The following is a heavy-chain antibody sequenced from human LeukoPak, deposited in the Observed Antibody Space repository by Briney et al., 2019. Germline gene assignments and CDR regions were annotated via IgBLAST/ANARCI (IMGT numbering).Heavy chain of an antibody. Sequence: ASVTVSCKPSGYTLTSYFMHWVRQAPGQGLEWMGLINPGGGDTSYAQKFQGRVTMTRDTSTSTVYMELSSLRSEDSAVYYCARGSWVSSGWNYYFDDWGQGTLVTVSS. J-gene: IGHJ4*02. D-gene: IGHD6-19*01. V-gene: IGHV1-46*01. CDR3: ARGSWVSSGWNYYFDD. CDR2: INPGGGDT. CDR1: GYTLTSYF.